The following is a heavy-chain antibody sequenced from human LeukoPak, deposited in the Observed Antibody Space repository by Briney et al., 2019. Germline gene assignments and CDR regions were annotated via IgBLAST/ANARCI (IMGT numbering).Heavy chain of an antibody. Sequence: ASVKVSCKASGYTFTGHYMHWVRQAPGQGLEWMGWISAYNGNTNYAQKLQGRVTMTTDTSTSTAYMELRSLRSDDTAVYYCARDGVGATPIDYWGQGTLVTVSS. CDR3: ARDGVGATPIDY. D-gene: IGHD1-26*01. CDR1: GYTFTGHY. CDR2: ISAYNGNT. V-gene: IGHV1-18*04. J-gene: IGHJ4*02.